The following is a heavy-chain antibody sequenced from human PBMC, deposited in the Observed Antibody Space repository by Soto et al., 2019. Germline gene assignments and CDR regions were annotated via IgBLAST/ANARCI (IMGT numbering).Heavy chain of an antibody. D-gene: IGHD3-3*01. Sequence: VKVSCKASGGTFSSYAISWVRQAPGQGLEWMGGIIPIFGTANYAQKFQGWVTMTGDKSTSTAYMELSSLRSDDTAVYYCARDFRNTIFGVVSGPNWFDPWGQGTLVTVSS. CDR1: GGTFSSYA. V-gene: IGHV1-69*06. CDR3: ARDFRNTIFGVVSGPNWFDP. J-gene: IGHJ5*02. CDR2: IIPIFGTA.